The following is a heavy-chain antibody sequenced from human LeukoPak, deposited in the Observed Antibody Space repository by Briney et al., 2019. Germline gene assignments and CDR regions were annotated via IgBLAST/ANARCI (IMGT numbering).Heavy chain of an antibody. Sequence: PGGSLRLSCAASGFTFSSYGMHWVRQAPGKGLEWVAVISYDGSNKYYADSVKGRFTISRDNSKNTLYLQMNSLRAEDTAVYYCAKDTVLLWFGESGYFDYWGQGILVTVSS. J-gene: IGHJ4*02. D-gene: IGHD3-10*01. CDR1: GFTFSSYG. CDR3: AKDTVLLWFGESGYFDY. CDR2: ISYDGSNK. V-gene: IGHV3-30*18.